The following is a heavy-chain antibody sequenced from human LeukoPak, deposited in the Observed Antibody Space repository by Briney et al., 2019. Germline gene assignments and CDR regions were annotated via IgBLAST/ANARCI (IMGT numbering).Heavy chain of an antibody. V-gene: IGHV3-48*02. Sequence: GGSLRLSCAASGFTFSSHSMNWVRQAPGKGLGWVSYISSSGNTKHYVDSVKGRFTISRDNAKNSVYLQMNSLRDEDTAVYYCARDLTSVPTRWGQGTLVTVSS. CDR1: GFTFSSHS. CDR2: ISSSGNTK. J-gene: IGHJ4*02. D-gene: IGHD4-17*01. CDR3: ARDLTSVPTR.